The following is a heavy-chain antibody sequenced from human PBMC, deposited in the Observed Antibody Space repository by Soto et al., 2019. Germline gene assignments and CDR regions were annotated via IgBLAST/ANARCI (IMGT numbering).Heavy chain of an antibody. D-gene: IGHD3-16*01. J-gene: IGHJ3*01. CDR1: GYTFTSHT. Sequence: QVQLVQSGAEVKKPGASVKVSCKGSGYTFTSHTLHWVRQAPGQGLEWMGWINPDNGNTKYSQKFQGRFTISRDTSATTAYMDLSSLTSEATAVYYCARVARVIMIVDGFDFWGQGTMVTVSS. CDR2: INPDNGNT. V-gene: IGHV1-3*01. CDR3: ARVARVIMIVDGFDF.